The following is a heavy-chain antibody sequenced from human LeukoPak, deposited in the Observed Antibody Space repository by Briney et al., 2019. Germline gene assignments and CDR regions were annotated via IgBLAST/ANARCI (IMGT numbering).Heavy chain of an antibody. Sequence: GRSLRLSCAASGFNFSSFVMHWVRQAPGKGLEWVAVIWYDGSNKYYADSVKGRFTISRDNSKNTLYLQMNSLRAEDTAMYFCATGYSAWSFGYWGQGTLVTVSS. CDR2: IWYDGSNK. V-gene: IGHV3-30*19. D-gene: IGHD6-19*01. CDR3: ATGYSAWSFGY. J-gene: IGHJ4*02. CDR1: GFNFSSFV.